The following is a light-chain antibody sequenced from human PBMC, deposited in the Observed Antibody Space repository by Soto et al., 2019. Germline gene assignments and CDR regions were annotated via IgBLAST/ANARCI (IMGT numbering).Light chain of an antibody. Sequence: IVLTQSPGSLSLSPGQRATLSCRASQSVDTTFFAWYQKKPRQAPRLLIYGASKRATGIPDRFSGSGSGTAFTLIISRLEPGDFAVYYCQQYMSSVTFGQGTKVEIK. CDR3: QQYMSSVT. CDR2: GAS. CDR1: QSVDTTF. J-gene: IGKJ1*01. V-gene: IGKV3-20*01.